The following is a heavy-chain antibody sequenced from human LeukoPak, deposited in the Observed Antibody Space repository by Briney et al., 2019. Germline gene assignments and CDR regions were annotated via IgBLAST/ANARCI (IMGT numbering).Heavy chain of an antibody. CDR1: GGSFSGYY. D-gene: IGHD2-15*01. Sequence: NPSETLSLTCAVYGGSFSGYYWGWIRQPPGKGLEWIGEINHSGSTNYNPSLKSRVTISVDTSKNQFSLKLSSVTAADTAVYYCARGLGVVVAAGKYYFDYWGQGTLVTVSS. CDR3: ARGLGVVVAAGKYYFDY. J-gene: IGHJ4*02. CDR2: INHSGST. V-gene: IGHV4-34*01.